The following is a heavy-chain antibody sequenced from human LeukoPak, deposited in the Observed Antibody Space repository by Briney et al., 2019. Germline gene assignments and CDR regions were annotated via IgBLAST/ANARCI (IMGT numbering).Heavy chain of an antibody. J-gene: IGHJ4*02. V-gene: IGHV3-23*01. CDR2: IRSNGDTT. CDR3: AKGQELDDGVFDS. CDR1: GFTFSSLA. D-gene: IGHD1-1*01. Sequence: GGSLRLSCSASGFTFSSLAMTWVRQAPGKGLEWVSTIRSNGDTTYNADSVKGRFTISRDNSKNTLYLELNSLRVEDTATFYCAKGQELDDGVFDSWGQGTMVTVSS.